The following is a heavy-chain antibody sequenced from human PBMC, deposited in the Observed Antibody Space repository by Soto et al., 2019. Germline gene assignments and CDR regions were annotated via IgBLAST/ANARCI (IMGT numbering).Heavy chain of an antibody. V-gene: IGHV3-21*01. CDR1: GFTFSAYS. Sequence: EVQLVESGGGLVKPGGSLRLSCAASGFTFSAYSMNWVRLAPGKGLEWVSAISTSSSYIYYADSVQGRFTISRDNAKKSLYLQMTTLTAADTAVYYFVRIGAVAVTRNFDYWGQGTLVTVSS. J-gene: IGHJ4*02. CDR2: ISTSSSYI. D-gene: IGHD6-19*01. CDR3: VRIGAVAVTRNFDY.